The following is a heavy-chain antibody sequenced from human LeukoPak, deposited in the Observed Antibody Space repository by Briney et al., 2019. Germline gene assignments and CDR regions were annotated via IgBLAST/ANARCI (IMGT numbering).Heavy chain of an antibody. CDR1: GGSISSGDYY. Sequence: SQTLSLTCTVSGGSISSGDYYWSWSRQPPGNGLEWIGYIYYSGSTYYNPSLKSRVTISVDTSKNQFSLKPSSVTAADTAVYYCARAPNYGEEYYFDYWGQGTLVTVSS. J-gene: IGHJ4*02. CDR2: IYYSGST. CDR3: ARAPNYGEEYYFDY. D-gene: IGHD4-17*01. V-gene: IGHV4-30-4*01.